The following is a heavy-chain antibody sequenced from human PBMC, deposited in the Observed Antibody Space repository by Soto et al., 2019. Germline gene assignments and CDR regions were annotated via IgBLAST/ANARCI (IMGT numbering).Heavy chain of an antibody. Sequence: PGESLKISCKGSGYSFTSYWISWVRQMPGKGLEWMGRIDPSDSYTNYSPSFQGHVTISADKSISTAYLQWSSLKASDTAMYYFARRTAMAESNYYYYYGMDVWGQGTTVTVSS. CDR3: ARRTAMAESNYYYYYGMDV. J-gene: IGHJ6*02. CDR2: IDPSDSYT. D-gene: IGHD5-18*01. V-gene: IGHV5-10-1*01. CDR1: GYSFTSYW.